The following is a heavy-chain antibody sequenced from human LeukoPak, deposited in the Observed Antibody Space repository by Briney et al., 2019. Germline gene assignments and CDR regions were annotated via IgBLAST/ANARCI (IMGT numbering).Heavy chain of an antibody. Sequence: AASVKVSCKASGYTFTSYYMHWVRQAPGQGLEWMGIINPSVGSTSYAQKFQGRVTMTKVTSTSTVYMELSSLISEDTAVYYCAREHWERRRGGDSSGWYGRDYFDYWGQGTLVTVSS. CDR1: GYTFTSYY. V-gene: IGHV1-46*01. CDR2: INPSVGST. CDR3: AREHWERRRGGDSSGWYGRDYFDY. J-gene: IGHJ4*02. D-gene: IGHD6-19*01.